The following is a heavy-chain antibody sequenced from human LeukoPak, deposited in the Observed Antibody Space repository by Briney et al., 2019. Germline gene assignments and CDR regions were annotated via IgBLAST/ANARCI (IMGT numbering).Heavy chain of an antibody. CDR1: GFTFSSYA. CDR3: VKRQCSGGSCYFIDY. D-gene: IGHD2-15*01. Sequence: PTGGSLGLSCAASGFTFSSYAMTWVRQAPGKGLEWVSVISGSGGSTYYADSVKGRFTISRDNSKNTVYLQMNSLRVEDTAVYYCVKRQCSGGSCYFIDYWGQGTLVTVSS. V-gene: IGHV3-23*01. J-gene: IGHJ4*02. CDR2: ISGSGGST.